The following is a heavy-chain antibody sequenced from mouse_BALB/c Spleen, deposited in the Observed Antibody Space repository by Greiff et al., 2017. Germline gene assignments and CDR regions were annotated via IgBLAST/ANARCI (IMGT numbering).Heavy chain of an antibody. CDR1: GFSLTGYG. V-gene: IGHV2-6-7*01. CDR3: ARGGDKARATLDY. CDR2: IWGDGST. J-gene: IGHJ2*01. Sequence: VKLMESGPGLVAPSQSLSITCTVSGFSLTGYGVNWVRQPPGKGLEWLGMIWGDGSTDYNSALKSRLSISKDNSKSQVFLKMNSLQTDDTSRYYCARGGDKARATLDYWGQGTTLTVSS. D-gene: IGHD3-1*01.